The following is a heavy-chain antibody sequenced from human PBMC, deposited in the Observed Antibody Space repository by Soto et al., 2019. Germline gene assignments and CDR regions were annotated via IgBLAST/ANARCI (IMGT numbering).Heavy chain of an antibody. CDR3: AKDPPSERMQPDYGMDV. D-gene: IGHD6-13*01. Sequence: QPGGSLRLSCAASGFTFDSCVMSWVRQAPGKGLKWLSLISGSGRYTDYADSVKGRFTISRDNSKNTLYLQMNSLRVEDTAVYYCAKDPPSERMQPDYGMDVWGQGTTVTVSS. CDR1: GFTFDSCV. V-gene: IGHV3-23*01. CDR2: ISGSGRYT. J-gene: IGHJ6*02.